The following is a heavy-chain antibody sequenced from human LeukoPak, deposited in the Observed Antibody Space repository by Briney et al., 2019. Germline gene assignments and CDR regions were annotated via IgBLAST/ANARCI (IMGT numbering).Heavy chain of an antibody. D-gene: IGHD2-21*02. J-gene: IGHJ3*02. V-gene: IGHV4-30-2*01. CDR1: GGSISSGGYS. CDR2: IYHSGST. CDR3: ARVVTAILTGMGAFDI. Sequence: SQTLSLTCAVSGGSISSGGYSWSWIRQPPGKGLEWIGYIYHSGSTYYNPSLKSRVTISVDRSKNQFSLKLSSVTAADTAVYYCARVVTAILTGMGAFDIWGQGTMVTVSS.